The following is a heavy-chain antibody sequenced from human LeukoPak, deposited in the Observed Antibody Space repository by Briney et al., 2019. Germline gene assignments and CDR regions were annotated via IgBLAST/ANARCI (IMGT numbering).Heavy chain of an antibody. CDR2: IYYSGST. V-gene: IGHV4-59*01. Sequence: SETLSLTCTVSGGFISSYYWSCIRQPPGKGLEWIGYIYYSGSTNYNPSLKSRVTISVDTSKNQFSLKLSSVTAADTAVYYCARAGNYYGSGSYYKVWFDPWGQGTLVTVSS. CDR3: ARAGNYYGSGSYYKVWFDP. J-gene: IGHJ5*02. D-gene: IGHD3-10*01. CDR1: GGFISSYY.